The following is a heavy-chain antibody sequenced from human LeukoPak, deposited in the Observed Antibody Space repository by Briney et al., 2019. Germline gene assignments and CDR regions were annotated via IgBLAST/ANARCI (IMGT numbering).Heavy chain of an antibody. CDR1: GDSVSSNSAA. CDR3: AREVTMVRGVIIIPYYYYGMDV. Sequence: SQTLSFTCAISGDSVSSNSAAWNWIRQSPSRGLEWLGRTYYRSKWYNDYAVSVKSRITINPDTSKNQFSLQPNSVTPEDTAVYYCAREVTMVRGVIIIPYYYYGMDVWGKGATVTVSS. J-gene: IGHJ6*04. CDR2: TYYRSKWYN. V-gene: IGHV6-1*01. D-gene: IGHD3-10*01.